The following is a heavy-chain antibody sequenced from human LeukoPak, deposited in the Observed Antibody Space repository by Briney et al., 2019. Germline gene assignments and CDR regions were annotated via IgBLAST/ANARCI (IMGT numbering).Heavy chain of an antibody. CDR3: ARGKTMVYCGGDCYRFDN. Sequence: ASVKVSCKASGYTFSGYYMHWVRQAPGQGLEWVGWINPNSGGTNYAQKFQGRVTMTRDTSISTAYLELSRLLSGDTAVYYCARGKTMVYCGGDCYRFDNWGQGTLVTVSS. D-gene: IGHD2-21*02. V-gene: IGHV1-2*02. J-gene: IGHJ4*02. CDR2: INPNSGGT. CDR1: GYTFSGYY.